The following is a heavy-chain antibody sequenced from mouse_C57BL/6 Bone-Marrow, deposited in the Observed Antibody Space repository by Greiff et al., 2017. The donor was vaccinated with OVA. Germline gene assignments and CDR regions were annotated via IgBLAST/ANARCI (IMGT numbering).Heavy chain of an antibody. J-gene: IGHJ2*01. V-gene: IGHV1-64*01. CDR2: IHPNSGST. CDR1: GYTFTSYW. Sequence: VQLQQPGAELVKPGASVKLSCKASGYTFTSYWMHWVKQRPGQGLEWIGMIHPNSGSTNYNEKFKSKATLTVDKSSSTAYMQLSSLTSEVSAVYYCARSRYGSSYDYWGQGTTLTVSS. CDR3: ARSRYGSSYDY. D-gene: IGHD1-1*01.